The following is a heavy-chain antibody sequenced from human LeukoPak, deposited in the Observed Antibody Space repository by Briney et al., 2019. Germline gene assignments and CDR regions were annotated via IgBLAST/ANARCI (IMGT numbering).Heavy chain of an antibody. CDR1: GGSISSYY. CDR3: ARHRYNWNCRFDP. J-gene: IGHJ5*02. Sequence: SETLSLTCTVSGGSISSYYWRWIRQPPGKGLEGIGYIYTSGSTNYNPSLKSRVTISVDTSKNQFSLKLSSVTAADTAVYYCARHRYNWNCRFDPWGQGTLVTVSS. D-gene: IGHD1-7*01. V-gene: IGHV4-4*09. CDR2: IYTSGST.